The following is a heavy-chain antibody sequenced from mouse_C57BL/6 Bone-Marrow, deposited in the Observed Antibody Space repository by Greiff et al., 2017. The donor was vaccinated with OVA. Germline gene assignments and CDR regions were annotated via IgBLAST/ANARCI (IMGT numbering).Heavy chain of an antibody. D-gene: IGHD1-1*01. CDR2: LDPSDSYT. V-gene: IGHV1-69*01. Sequence: QVQLQQPGAELVMPGASVKLSCKASGYTFTSYWMHWVKQRPGQGLEWIGELDPSDSYTNYNQKFKGKSTLTVDKSSSTAYMQLSSLTAEDSAVYYCARSLHYYGSSYNYWGQGTTLTVSS. CDR3: ARSLHYYGSSYNY. J-gene: IGHJ2*01. CDR1: GYTFTSYW.